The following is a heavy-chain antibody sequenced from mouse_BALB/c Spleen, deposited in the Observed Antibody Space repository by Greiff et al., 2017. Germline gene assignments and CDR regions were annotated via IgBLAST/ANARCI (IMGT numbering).Heavy chain of an antibody. CDR1: GFTFSSYG. Sequence: EVKLMESGGDLVKPGGSLKLSCAASGFTFSSYGMSWVRQTPDKRLEWVATISSGGSYTYYPDSVKGRFTISRDNAKNTLYLQMSSLKSEDTAMYYCARQTYYGSSPAWFAYWGQGTLVTVSA. D-gene: IGHD1-1*01. CDR2: ISSGGSYT. V-gene: IGHV5-6*01. CDR3: ARQTYYGSSPAWFAY. J-gene: IGHJ3*01.